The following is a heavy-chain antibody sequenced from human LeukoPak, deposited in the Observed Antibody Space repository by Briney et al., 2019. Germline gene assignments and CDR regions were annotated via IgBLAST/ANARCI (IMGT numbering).Heavy chain of an antibody. J-gene: IGHJ3*02. CDR1: GFTVSSDY. Sequence: GGSLRLSCSASGFTVSSDYMSWVRQAPGKGLEWVSVIYSGGTTHYADSVKGRFTISRDNSKNTLYLQMNSLRAEDTAVYYCARGPYGSSGTPDAFDIWGQGTMVTVSS. CDR2: IYSGGTT. V-gene: IGHV3-66*01. CDR3: ARGPYGSSGTPDAFDI. D-gene: IGHD3-10*01.